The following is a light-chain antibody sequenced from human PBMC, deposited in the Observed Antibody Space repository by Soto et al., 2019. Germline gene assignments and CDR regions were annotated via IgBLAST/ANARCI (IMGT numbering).Light chain of an antibody. CDR3: QQYNDYSWT. CDR1: QSIGIR. CDR2: KAS. Sequence: IQMTQSPSTLSSSVGDRVAITCRASQSIGIRLAWYQQKPGNAPRFLIYKASTLESGVPSRFSGSGYGTEFTLTISSLQPDDFATYYCQQYNDYSWTFGQGTKVEIK. V-gene: IGKV1-5*03. J-gene: IGKJ1*01.